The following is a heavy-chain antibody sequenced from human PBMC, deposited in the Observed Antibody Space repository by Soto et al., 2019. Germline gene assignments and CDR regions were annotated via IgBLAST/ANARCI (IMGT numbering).Heavy chain of an antibody. V-gene: IGHV3-30*18. CDR1: GFTFSSCA. Sequence: QVQLVESGGGVVQPGRSLRLSCVASGFTFSSCAMHWVRQVPGKGLEWLAVVTPDGSLYTYGDSVKGRFSISRDNSRKTRYLQMNILRPEDTAVYYCGEDRSDTWSFDYWGQRTLVTVSS. CDR3: GEDRSDTWSFDY. J-gene: IGHJ4*02. D-gene: IGHD2-8*02. CDR2: VTPDGSLY.